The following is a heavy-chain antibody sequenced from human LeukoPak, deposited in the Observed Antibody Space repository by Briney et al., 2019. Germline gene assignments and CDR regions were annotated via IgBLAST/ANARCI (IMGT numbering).Heavy chain of an antibody. CDR1: GFTFGSYA. Sequence: GGSLRLSCAASGFTFGSYAMSWVRQAPGKGLEWVSVITGSGAGTYYADSLKGRFTIPRDNSKNTLYLQMNNLRAEDTAVYYCAKSKYCVTASCPWGYWGQGTLVTVAS. CDR2: ITGSGAGT. CDR3: AKSKYCVTASCPWGY. J-gene: IGHJ4*02. V-gene: IGHV3-23*01. D-gene: IGHD2-2*01.